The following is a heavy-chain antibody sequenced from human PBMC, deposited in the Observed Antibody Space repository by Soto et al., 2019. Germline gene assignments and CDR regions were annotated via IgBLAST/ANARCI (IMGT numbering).Heavy chain of an antibody. CDR1: GYTLTELS. CDR2: FDPEDGET. J-gene: IGHJ6*02. CDR3: ATHTPWVTIFGVAITYYYYGMDV. Sequence: ASVKVSCKVSGYTLTELSMHWVRQAPGKGLEWMGGFDPEDGETIYAQKFQGRVTMTEDTSTDTAYMELSSLRSEDTAVYYCATHTPWVTIFGVAITYYYYGMDVWGQGTTVTAP. D-gene: IGHD3-3*01. V-gene: IGHV1-24*01.